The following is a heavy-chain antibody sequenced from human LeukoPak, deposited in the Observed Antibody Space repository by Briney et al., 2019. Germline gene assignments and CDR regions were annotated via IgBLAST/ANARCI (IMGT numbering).Heavy chain of an antibody. J-gene: IGHJ6*02. D-gene: IGHD1-7*01. CDR3: ARDNWNYGSSMDV. Sequence: PSETLSLTCTVSGGSVSSYYWSWIRQPPGKGLEWIGYIYYSGSTNYNPSLKSRVTISVDTSKNQFSLKLSSVIAADTAVYHCARDNWNYGSSMDVWGQGTTVTVSS. CDR1: GGSVSSYY. CDR2: IYYSGST. V-gene: IGHV4-59*02.